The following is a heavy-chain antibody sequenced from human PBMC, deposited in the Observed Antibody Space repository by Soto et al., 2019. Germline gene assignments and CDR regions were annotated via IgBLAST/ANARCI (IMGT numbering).Heavy chain of an antibody. CDR2: TYYRSKWYN. D-gene: IGHD2-2*02. V-gene: IGHV6-1*01. CDR1: GDSVSSNSAA. Sequence: SQTLSLPCAISGDSVSSNSAAWNWIRQSPSRGLEWLGRTYYRSKWYNDYAVSVKSRITINPDTSKNQFSLQLNSVTPEDTAVYYCARLEDIVVVPAAITYGMDVWGQGTTVTVSS. J-gene: IGHJ6*02. CDR3: ARLEDIVVVPAAITYGMDV.